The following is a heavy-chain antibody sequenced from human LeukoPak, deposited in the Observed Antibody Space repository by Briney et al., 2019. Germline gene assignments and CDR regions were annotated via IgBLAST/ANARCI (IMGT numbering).Heavy chain of an antibody. CDR1: GYTFTGYY. D-gene: IGHD2-15*01. CDR3: ARDREDIVVVVAATNGVDY. Sequence: GASVKVSCKASGYTFTGYYMHWVRQAPGQGLEWMGWINPNSGGTNYAQKFQGRVTMTRDTPISTAYMELSRLRSDDTAVYYCARDREDIVVVVAATNGVDYWGQGTLATVSS. V-gene: IGHV1-2*02. J-gene: IGHJ4*02. CDR2: INPNSGGT.